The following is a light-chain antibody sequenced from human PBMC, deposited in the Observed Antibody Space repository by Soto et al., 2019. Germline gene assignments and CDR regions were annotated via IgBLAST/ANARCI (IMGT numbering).Light chain of an antibody. CDR3: QQYGSSPPWT. CDR2: GSS. CDR1: ESVSRSY. V-gene: IGKV3-20*01. Sequence: EIVLTQSSGTLSLSPGERATLSCRASESVSRSYLAWYQQKPCQAPRLLRFGSSSRATGTPERFIGSGSETDFAITISRMEPKAMAVYYFQQYGSSPPWTFGQGTEVEIK. J-gene: IGKJ1*01.